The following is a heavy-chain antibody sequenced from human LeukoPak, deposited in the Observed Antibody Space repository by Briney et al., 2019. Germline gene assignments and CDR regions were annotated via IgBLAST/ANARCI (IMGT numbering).Heavy chain of an antibody. J-gene: IGHJ6*03. CDR1: GGSISSGSYY. CDR3: AVGYCSSTSCYGPKATYYYYMDV. D-gene: IGHD2-2*01. CDR2: IYTSGST. V-gene: IGHV4-61*02. Sequence: SETLSLTCTVSGGSISSGSYYWSWIRQPAGKGLEWIGRIYTSGSTNYNPSLKSRVTISVDTSKNRFSLKLSSVTAADTAVYYCAVGYCSSTSCYGPKATYYYYMDVWGKGTTVTISS.